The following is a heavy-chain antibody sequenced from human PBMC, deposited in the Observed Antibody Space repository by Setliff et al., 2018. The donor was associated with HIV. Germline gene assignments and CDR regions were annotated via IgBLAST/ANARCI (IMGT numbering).Heavy chain of an antibody. J-gene: IGHJ4*02. CDR1: GGVFSTYG. Sequence: SVKVSCKASGGVFSTYGMHWVRQAPGQGFEWVGGIIPVASIPNYAQKFQDRVTITADESTTTVYMEMRSRTSGDTALYYCARGPLYGYDRGYFDYWGQGTLVTVSS. CDR2: IIPVASIP. D-gene: IGHD5-12*01. CDR3: ARGPLYGYDRGYFDY. V-gene: IGHV1-69*10.